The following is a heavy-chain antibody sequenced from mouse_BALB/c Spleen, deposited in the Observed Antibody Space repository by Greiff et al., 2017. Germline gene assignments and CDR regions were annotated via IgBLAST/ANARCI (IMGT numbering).Heavy chain of an antibody. CDR1: GFTFSSYG. J-gene: IGHJ1*01. V-gene: IGHV5-6-3*01. D-gene: IGHD1-2*01. CDR3: ARGGYYYGYVDWYFDV. Sequence: EVHLVESGGGLVQPGGSLKLSCAASGFTFSSYGMSWVRQTPDKRLELVATINSNGGSTYYPDSVKGRFTISRDNAKNTLYLQMSSLKSEDTAMYYCARGGYYYGYVDWYFDVWGAGTTVTVSS. CDR2: INSNGGST.